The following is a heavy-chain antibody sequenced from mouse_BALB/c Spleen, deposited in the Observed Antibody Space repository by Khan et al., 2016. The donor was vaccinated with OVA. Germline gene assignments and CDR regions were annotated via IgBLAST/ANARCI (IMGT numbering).Heavy chain of an antibody. V-gene: IGHV1S41*01. CDR2: IAPGSSNA. Sequence: DLVNPGASVTLSCKASGYTFTSYWINWIKQRPGQGLEWIGRIAPGSSNAYYNAMFKGKATLTVDTSSSTANIQLSSLLSEDSAVYYCARENYYGRSCYAMDYWGQGTSVTVSA. CDR1: GYTFTSYW. CDR3: ARENYYGRSCYAMDY. J-gene: IGHJ4*01. D-gene: IGHD1-1*01.